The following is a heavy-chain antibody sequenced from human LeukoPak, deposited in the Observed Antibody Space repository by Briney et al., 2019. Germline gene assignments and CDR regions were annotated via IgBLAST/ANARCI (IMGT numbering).Heavy chain of an antibody. CDR1: GYSFTSYW. D-gene: IGHD3-22*01. Sequence: KVGESLKISCKGSGYSFTSYWIGWVRQMPGKGLEWMGIIYPGDSDTRYSPSFQGQVTISADKSISTAYLQWSSLKASDTAMYYCARHIFYYDSSGPGFDPWGQGTLVTVSS. CDR2: IYPGDSDT. J-gene: IGHJ5*02. CDR3: ARHIFYYDSSGPGFDP. V-gene: IGHV5-51*01.